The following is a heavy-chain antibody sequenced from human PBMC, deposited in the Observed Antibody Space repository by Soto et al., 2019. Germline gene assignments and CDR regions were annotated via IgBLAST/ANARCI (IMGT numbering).Heavy chain of an antibody. V-gene: IGHV3-23*01. D-gene: IGHD5-12*01. J-gene: IGHJ4*02. CDR2: ISGSGGST. CDR1: GFTFSSYA. Sequence: EVQLLESGGGLVQPGGSLRLSCAASGFTFSSYAMSWVRQAPGKELEWDSAISGSGGSTYYADSVKGRFTISRDNSKNTLYLQMNSLRAEDTAVYYCAKVGGYSGPRPLGYWGQGTLVTVSS. CDR3: AKVGGYSGPRPLGY.